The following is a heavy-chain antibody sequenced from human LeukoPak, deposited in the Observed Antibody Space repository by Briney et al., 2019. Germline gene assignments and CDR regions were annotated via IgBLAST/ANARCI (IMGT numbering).Heavy chain of an antibody. Sequence: GGSLRLSCVASGLTFSNFWMTWVRQTPGEGLGWVASINEDGGEEYYVDSVKGRFIISRDNAKSSLYLQMDSLRAEETAVYHCARGHLWLQNWGQGTLVTVSS. CDR2: INEDGGEE. CDR3: ARGHLWLQN. V-gene: IGHV3-7*03. J-gene: IGHJ4*02. D-gene: IGHD5-24*01. CDR1: GLTFSNFW.